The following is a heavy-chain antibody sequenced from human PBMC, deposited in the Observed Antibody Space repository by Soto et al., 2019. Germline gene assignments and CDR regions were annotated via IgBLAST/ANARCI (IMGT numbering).Heavy chain of an antibody. CDR3: AKVGQLDITTGHAYFGH. V-gene: IGHV3-43D*04. D-gene: IGHD5-12*01. CDR2: ISWDGEST. J-gene: IGHJ4*02. CDR1: GYAFEDYA. Sequence: GGSLRLSCATSGYAFEDYAMHWVRQVPGKGLEWVSLISWDGESTYYADPVKGRFTVSRDNSEKSLYLQMNSVRVDDTALYYCAKVGQLDITTGHAYFGHWGKGTLVTVSS.